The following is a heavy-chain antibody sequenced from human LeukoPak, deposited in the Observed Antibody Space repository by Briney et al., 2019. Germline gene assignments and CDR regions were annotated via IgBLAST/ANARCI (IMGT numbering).Heavy chain of an antibody. Sequence: KPSETLSLTCTVSGGSISSYYWSWIRQPPGKGLEWIGYTYYSGSTNYNPSLKSRVTISVDTSKNQFSRKLSSVTAADTAVYYCARDLSFVRGVPLAFDIWGQGTMVTVSS. CDR1: GGSISSYY. CDR3: ARDLSFVRGVPLAFDI. V-gene: IGHV4-59*01. J-gene: IGHJ3*02. CDR2: TYYSGST. D-gene: IGHD3-10*02.